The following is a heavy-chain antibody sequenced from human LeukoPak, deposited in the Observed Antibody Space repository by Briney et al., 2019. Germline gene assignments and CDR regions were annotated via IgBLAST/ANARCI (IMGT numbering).Heavy chain of an antibody. D-gene: IGHD6-13*01. J-gene: IGHJ6*04. CDR3: ARGVDQYSSSWYHYYYYGMDV. Sequence: SETLSLTCAVSGGSISSGGYSWSWIRQPPGKGLEWIGYIYHSGSTYYNPSLKSRVTISVDRSKNQFSLKLSSVTAADTAVYYCARGVDQYSSSWYHYYYYGMDVWGKGTTVTVSS. V-gene: IGHV4-30-2*01. CDR1: GGSISSGGYS. CDR2: IYHSGST.